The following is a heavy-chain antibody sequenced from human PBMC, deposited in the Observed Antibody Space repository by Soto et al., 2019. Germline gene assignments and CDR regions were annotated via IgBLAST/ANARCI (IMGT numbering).Heavy chain of an antibody. J-gene: IGHJ5*02. V-gene: IGHV4-31*03. D-gene: IGHD3-22*01. CDR2: IYYSGST. Sequence: SETLSLTCTVSGGSISSGGYYWSWIRQHPGKGLEWIGYIYYSGSTYYNPSLKSRVTISVDTSKNQFSLKLSSVTAADTAVYYCARDSPRYYDSSGYYEDTYNWFDPWGQGTLVTVSS. CDR1: GGSISSGGYY. CDR3: ARDSPRYYDSSGYYEDTYNWFDP.